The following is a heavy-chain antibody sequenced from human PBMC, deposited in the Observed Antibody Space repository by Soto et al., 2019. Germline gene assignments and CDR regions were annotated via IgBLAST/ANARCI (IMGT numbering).Heavy chain of an antibody. CDR3: ARDEYYDSNNWFDT. D-gene: IGHD3-22*01. CDR2: VYYTGST. Sequence: SETLSLTCSFSGGSISGSYWSWIRPSPGKGLEWLGYVYYTGSTNYSPSLRSRVSISVDTSKNELSLRLSSVTAADTAVYYCARDEYYDSNNWFDTWGQGTMVTSPQ. CDR1: GGSISGSY. J-gene: IGHJ5*02. V-gene: IGHV4-59*12.